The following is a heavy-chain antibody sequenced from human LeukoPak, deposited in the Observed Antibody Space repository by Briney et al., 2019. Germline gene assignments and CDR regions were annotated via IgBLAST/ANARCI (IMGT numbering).Heavy chain of an antibody. V-gene: IGHV4-38-2*01. CDR3: AKTSSVAARGPFDI. CDR1: GYSISGGRF. D-gene: IGHD6-6*01. CDR2: IYNTGTT. J-gene: IGHJ3*02. Sequence: SETLSLTCSVSGYSISGGRFWGWIRRPPGKGLEWLGSIYNTGTTYLSPSLKNRLTISVDTSRNQFSLRLTAMTAADTAIYYWAKTSSVAARGPFDIWGLGTVVTVS.